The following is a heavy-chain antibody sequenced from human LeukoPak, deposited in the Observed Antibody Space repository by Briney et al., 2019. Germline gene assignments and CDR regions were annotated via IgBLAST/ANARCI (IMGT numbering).Heavy chain of an antibody. CDR2: IIPIFGTA. CDR3: ARVLASGWYLDY. D-gene: IGHD6-19*01. Sequence: GASVKVSCKASGGTFSSYAISWVRQAPGQGLEWMGGIIPIFGTANYAQKFQGRVTMTRDMSTSTVYMELSSLRSEDTAVYYCARVLASGWYLDYWGQGTLVTVSS. J-gene: IGHJ4*02. CDR1: GGTFSSYA. V-gene: IGHV1-69*05.